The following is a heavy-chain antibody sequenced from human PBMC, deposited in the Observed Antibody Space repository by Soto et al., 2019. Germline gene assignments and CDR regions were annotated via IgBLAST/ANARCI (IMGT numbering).Heavy chain of an antibody. CDR3: AHRATMKIFGLIIDNGIWIDP. CDR1: GFSLSTSGAA. J-gene: IGHJ5*02. D-gene: IGHD3-3*01. V-gene: IGHV2-5*02. CDR2: IYWDGDK. Sequence: QINLIESGPTLVKPTQTLTLTCTFSGFSLSTSGAAVGWVRQPPGRALEWLALIYWDGDKRYNASLGNRLTITKDTSMNHVVHTLTNVDPADMATYYCAHRATMKIFGLIIDNGIWIDPWGQGTRVIVSS.